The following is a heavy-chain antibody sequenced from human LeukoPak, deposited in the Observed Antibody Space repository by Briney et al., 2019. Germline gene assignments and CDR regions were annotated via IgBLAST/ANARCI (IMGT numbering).Heavy chain of an antibody. CDR2: ISSSSSYI. D-gene: IGHD3-10*01. V-gene: IGHV3-21*01. CDR1: GFTFSSYS. J-gene: IGHJ4*02. Sequence: GGSLRLSXAASGFTFSSYSMNWVRQAPGKGLEWVSSISSSSSYIYYADSVKGRFTISRDNAKNSLYLQMNSLRAEDTAVYYCAREDYYGSGSYYLPRSFDYWGQGTLVTVSS. CDR3: AREDYYGSGSYYLPRSFDY.